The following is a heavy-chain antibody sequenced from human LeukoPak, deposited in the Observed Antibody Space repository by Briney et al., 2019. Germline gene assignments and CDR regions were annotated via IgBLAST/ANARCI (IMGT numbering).Heavy chain of an antibody. D-gene: IGHD3-10*01. V-gene: IGHV4-34*01. J-gene: IGHJ4*02. CDR3: ARDSFGELLLDY. CDR2: INHSGST. CDR1: GGSFSGYY. Sequence: KPSETLSLTCAVYGGSFSGYYWSWIRQPPGKGLEWIGEINHSGSTNYNPSLKSRVTISVDTSKNQFSLKLSSVTAADTAVYYCARDSFGELLLDYWGQGTLVTVSS.